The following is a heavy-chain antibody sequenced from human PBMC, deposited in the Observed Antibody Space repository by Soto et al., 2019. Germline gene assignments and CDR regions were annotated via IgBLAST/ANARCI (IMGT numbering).Heavy chain of an antibody. Sequence: QVQLVQSGAEVKKPGSSVKVSCKASGGTFSSYTISWVRQAPGQGLEWMGRIIPILGIANYAQKFQGRVTITADKSTSTAYMVLSSLRSEDTAVYYCARSSGYDLGSRRDYFDYWGQGTLVTVSS. D-gene: IGHD5-12*01. V-gene: IGHV1-69*02. J-gene: IGHJ4*02. CDR2: IIPILGIA. CDR3: ARSSGYDLGSRRDYFDY. CDR1: GGTFSSYT.